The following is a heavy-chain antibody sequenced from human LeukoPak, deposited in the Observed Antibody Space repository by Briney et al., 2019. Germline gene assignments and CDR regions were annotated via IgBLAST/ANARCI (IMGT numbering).Heavy chain of an antibody. D-gene: IGHD6-19*01. Sequence: GGSLRLSCAASGFTFSSYAMRWVRQAPGKGLEWVAVISYDGSNKNYADSVKGRFTISRDNSKNTLYLQMNSLRAEDTAVYYCARDHRGSGWTFFDYWGQGTLVTVSS. J-gene: IGHJ4*02. CDR1: GFTFSSYA. CDR2: ISYDGSNK. CDR3: ARDHRGSGWTFFDY. V-gene: IGHV3-30*04.